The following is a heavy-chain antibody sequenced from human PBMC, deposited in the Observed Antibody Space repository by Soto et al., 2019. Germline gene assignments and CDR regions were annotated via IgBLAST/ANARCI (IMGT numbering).Heavy chain of an antibody. J-gene: IGHJ3*02. CDR3: ARGGRMSANTLAFDI. CDR2: ISANNGKT. Sequence: QDQLVQSGPEVKKPGASVKVSCKASGYTFVNYGIIWVRQAPGQGLEWMGWISANNGKTNYAQKCQDRVTMTTDTSSNTAYMDLRSLRSDDTALFYCARGGRMSANTLAFDIWGQGTMVTVSS. V-gene: IGHV1-18*01. D-gene: IGHD3-16*01. CDR1: GYTFVNYG.